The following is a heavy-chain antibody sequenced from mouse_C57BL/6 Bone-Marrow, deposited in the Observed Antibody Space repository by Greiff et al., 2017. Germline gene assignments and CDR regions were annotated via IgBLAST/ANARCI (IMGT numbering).Heavy chain of an antibody. V-gene: IGHV5-9*01. Sequence: EVKLVESGGGLVKPGGSLKLSCAASGFTFSSYTMSWVSQTPEKRLEWVATISGGGGNTYYPDSVKGRFTISRDNAKNTLYLQMSSLRSEDTALYYCARSWVYYGSSYEMDYWGQGTSVTVSS. D-gene: IGHD1-1*01. CDR3: ARSWVYYGSSYEMDY. CDR1: GFTFSSYT. CDR2: ISGGGGNT. J-gene: IGHJ4*01.